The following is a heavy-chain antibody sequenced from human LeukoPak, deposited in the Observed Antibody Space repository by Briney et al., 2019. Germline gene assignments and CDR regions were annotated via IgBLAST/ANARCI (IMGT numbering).Heavy chain of an antibody. D-gene: IGHD6-13*01. V-gene: IGHV4-4*02. CDR1: GGSISSSNW. CDR2: IYHSGST. J-gene: IGHJ4*02. Sequence: SETLSLTCAVSGGSISSSNWWSWVRRPPGKGLEWIGEIYHSGSTNYNPSLKSRVTISVDKSKNQFSLKLSSVTAADTAVYYCARKMVEGSGSSWYWPFDYWGQGTLVTVSS. CDR3: ARKMVEGSGSSWYWPFDY.